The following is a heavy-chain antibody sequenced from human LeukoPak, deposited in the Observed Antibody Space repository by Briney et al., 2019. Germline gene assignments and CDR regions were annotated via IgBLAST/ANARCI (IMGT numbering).Heavy chain of an antibody. CDR2: IHYSGTT. CDR3: ARLDPDAGRDY. J-gene: IGHJ4*02. V-gene: IGHV4-39*01. D-gene: IGHD3/OR15-3a*01. Sequence: PSETLSLTCTVFGGSISGSSYSWGWIRQPPGKGLEWIGNIHYSGTTYYNPSLRSRVTISVDTSNNQFSLKLTSVTAADTAVYYCARLDPDAGRDYWGQGTLVTVSS. CDR1: GGSISGSSYS.